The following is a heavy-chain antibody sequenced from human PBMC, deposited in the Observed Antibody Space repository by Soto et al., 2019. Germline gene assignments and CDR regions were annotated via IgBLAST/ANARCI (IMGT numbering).Heavy chain of an antibody. D-gene: IGHD2-15*01. V-gene: IGHV3-20*01. CDR1: GFTFDDYG. Sequence: ESGGGVVRPGGSLRLSCAASGFTFDDYGMSWVRQAPGKGLEWVSGINWNGGSTGYADSVKGRFTISRDNAKNSLYLQMNSLRAEDTALYHCARAQGCSGGSCYYFDYWGQGTLVTVSS. J-gene: IGHJ4*02. CDR3: ARAQGCSGGSCYYFDY. CDR2: INWNGGST.